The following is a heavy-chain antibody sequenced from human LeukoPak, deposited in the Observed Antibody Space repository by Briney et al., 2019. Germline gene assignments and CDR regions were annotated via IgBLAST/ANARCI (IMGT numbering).Heavy chain of an antibody. V-gene: IGHV3-48*03. D-gene: IGHD1-26*01. CDR1: GFTFSSYE. CDR3: TTDHVGATVEFDS. J-gene: IGHJ4*02. Sequence: GGSLRLSCAASGFTFSSYELNWVRQAPGKGLEWVSYISSSGSTIKYADSVKGRFTISRDNAKNSLYLQMDSLRAEDTAIYYCTTDHVGATVEFDSWGQGTLVTVSS. CDR2: ISSSGSTI.